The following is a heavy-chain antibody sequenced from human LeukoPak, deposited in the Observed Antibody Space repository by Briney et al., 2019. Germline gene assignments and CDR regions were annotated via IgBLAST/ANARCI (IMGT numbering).Heavy chain of an antibody. D-gene: IGHD5-18*01. V-gene: IGHV3-23*01. CDR2: ISGSGGSS. J-gene: IGHJ4*02. CDR3: ARDEGYTYGHPLDY. Sequence: AGGSLRLSCAASGFTFSSYAMSWVRQAPGKGLEWVSAISGSGGSSYYADSVKGRFTISRDNSKNTLYLQMNSLRAEDTSVYFCARDEGYTYGHPLDYWGQGTLVTVSS. CDR1: GFTFSSYA.